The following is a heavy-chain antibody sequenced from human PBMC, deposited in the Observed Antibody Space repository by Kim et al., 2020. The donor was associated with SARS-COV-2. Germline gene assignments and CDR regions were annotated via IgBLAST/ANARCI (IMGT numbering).Heavy chain of an antibody. CDR3: ANHYDSPGYWKYFDY. V-gene: IGHV3-23*03. D-gene: IGHD3-22*01. CDR1: GFTFSSYA. J-gene: IGHJ4*02. CDR2: IYSGGTST. Sequence: GGSLRLSCAASGFTFSSYAMSWVRQVPGKGLEWVSVIYSGGTSTYYADSVKGRFTISRDNSKNTLYLQLNSLRAEDTAVYYCANHYDSPGYWKYFDYWGQGTLVTVSS.